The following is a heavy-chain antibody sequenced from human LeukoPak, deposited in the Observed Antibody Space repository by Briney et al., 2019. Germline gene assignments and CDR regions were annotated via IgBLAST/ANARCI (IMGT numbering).Heavy chain of an antibody. CDR1: GGSISSYY. CDR3: ASSPFGYGDSYNWFDP. Sequence: SETLSLTCTVSGGSISSYYWSWIRQPAGKGLEWIGRIYTSGSTNYNPSPKGRVTMSVYTSKNQFSLKLSSVTAADTAVYYCASSPFGYGDSYNWFDPWGQGTLVTVSS. V-gene: IGHV4-4*07. CDR2: IYTSGST. J-gene: IGHJ5*02. D-gene: IGHD4-17*01.